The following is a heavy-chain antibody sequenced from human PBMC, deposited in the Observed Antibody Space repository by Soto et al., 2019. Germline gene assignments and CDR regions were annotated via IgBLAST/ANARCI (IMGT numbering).Heavy chain of an antibody. CDR2: ISYTGKT. Sequence: SETLSLTGSASGDYLHVGGYYRTWIRQRPGKCPQWMGYISYTGKTYYNPSLVRRLTMSVDRSKNQFSLRLTSVSAADTAVYFCGRDLTSNANCIDPWGQGTLVTVSS. D-gene: IGHD2-2*01. V-gene: IGHV4-30-4*01. J-gene: IGHJ5*02. CDR1: GDYLHVGGYY. CDR3: GRDLTSNANCIDP.